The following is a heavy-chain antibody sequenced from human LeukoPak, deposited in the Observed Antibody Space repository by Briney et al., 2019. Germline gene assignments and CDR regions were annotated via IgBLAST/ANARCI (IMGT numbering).Heavy chain of an antibody. V-gene: IGHV1-18*01. Sequence: ASVRLSCKASNYTFSDYDITWVRQAPGQGLEWMGWVSKYSGNADYAPKLQGRVSMTTDTSTRTAYMELRSLRPDDTAVYFCAREDDRSFGAYDCWGQGTLITVSS. CDR3: AREDDRSFGAYDC. CDR1: NYTFSDYD. CDR2: VSKYSGNA. D-gene: IGHD4-17*01. J-gene: IGHJ4*02.